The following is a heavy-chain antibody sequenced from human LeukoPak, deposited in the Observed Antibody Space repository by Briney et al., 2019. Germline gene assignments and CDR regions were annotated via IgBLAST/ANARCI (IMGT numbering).Heavy chain of an antibody. J-gene: IGHJ5*02. V-gene: IGHV3-21*01. CDR3: EGHDDWASGFDP. CDR2: ISRRSSYK. D-gene: IGHD3-9*01. Sequence: GGSLRLFCAASGFTFCSYSMNWVRQAPGNELQWVSSISRRSSYKYYADSVKRRFTLSRDNAKISLYLQMNSLRAEDTDVYYCEGHDDWASGFDPWGQGTLVTVSS. CDR1: GFTFCSYS.